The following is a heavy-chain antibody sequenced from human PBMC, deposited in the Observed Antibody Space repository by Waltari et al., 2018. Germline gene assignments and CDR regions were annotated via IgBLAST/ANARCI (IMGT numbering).Heavy chain of an antibody. CDR1: GRSIRSYY. V-gene: IGHV4-59*01. Sequence: QVQLQESGPRLVKPSETLSPTCRASGRSIRSYYWAWIRQSPGTGLQWIGYVYYSGTTNYSPSLKSRVTMSVDSSRNEISLKMTSVTAADTAVYYCARIGYKTYGMDVWGRGTPVTVSS. D-gene: IGHD1-20*01. CDR2: VYYSGTT. CDR3: ARIGYKTYGMDV. J-gene: IGHJ6*02.